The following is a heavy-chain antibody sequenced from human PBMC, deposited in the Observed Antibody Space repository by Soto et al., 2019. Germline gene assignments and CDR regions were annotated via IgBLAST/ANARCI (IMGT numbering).Heavy chain of an antibody. Sequence: GGSLRLSCAASGFTFSSYGMHWVRQAPGKGLEWVAVISYDGSNKYYADSVKGRFTISRDNSKNTLYLQMNSLRAEDTAVYYCAKDADSYSGYDLGGYYYYYGMDVWGQGTTVTVSS. CDR2: ISYDGSNK. D-gene: IGHD5-12*01. CDR3: AKDADSYSGYDLGGYYYYYGMDV. CDR1: GFTFSSYG. V-gene: IGHV3-30*18. J-gene: IGHJ6*02.